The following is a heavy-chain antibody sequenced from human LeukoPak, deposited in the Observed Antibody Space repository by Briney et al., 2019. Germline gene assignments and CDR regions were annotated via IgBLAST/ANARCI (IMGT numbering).Heavy chain of an antibody. Sequence: PSETLSLTCTVSGYSISSGYYWGWIRQPPGKGLEWIGSIYHSGSTYYNPSLKSRVTISVDTSKNQFSLKLSSVTAADTAVYYCARDGGLVGATYFDYWGQGTTVTVSS. D-gene: IGHD1-26*01. V-gene: IGHV4-38-2*02. CDR2: IYHSGST. J-gene: IGHJ4*02. CDR3: ARDGGLVGATYFDY. CDR1: GYSISSGYY.